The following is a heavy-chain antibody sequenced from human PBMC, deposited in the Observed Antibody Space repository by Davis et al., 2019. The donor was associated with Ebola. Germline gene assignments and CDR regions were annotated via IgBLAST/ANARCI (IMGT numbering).Heavy chain of an antibody. CDR3: ARGLGALDY. V-gene: IGHV4-34*01. D-gene: IGHD3-10*01. Sequence: SETLSLTCAVYGGSFSGYYWSWIRQPPGKGLEWIGEINHSGSTNYNPSLKSRVTISVDTSKNQFSLKLSSVTAADTAVYYCARGLGALDYWGQGTLVTVSS. CDR2: INHSGST. J-gene: IGHJ4*02. CDR1: GGSFSGYY.